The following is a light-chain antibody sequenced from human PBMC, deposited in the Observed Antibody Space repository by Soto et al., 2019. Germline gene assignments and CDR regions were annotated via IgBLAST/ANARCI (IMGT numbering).Light chain of an antibody. V-gene: IGKV1-39*01. J-gene: IGKJ3*01. CDR1: QNISNY. Sequence: DMQMTQSPSSLSASVGDRVSITCRSSQNISNYLHWYQQRPGKAPKLLIYAASNLRSGVPLRFSGSGSGTDFTLTISSLQSEDFATYYCQQSYSIPRLTFGPGTKVDIK. CDR3: QQSYSIPRLT. CDR2: AAS.